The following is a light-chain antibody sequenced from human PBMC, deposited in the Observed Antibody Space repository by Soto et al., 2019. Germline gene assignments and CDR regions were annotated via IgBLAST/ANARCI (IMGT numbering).Light chain of an antibody. V-gene: IGKV1-12*01. CDR1: QVISSW. CDR3: QQANSFPKWT. Sequence: DIQMTQSPSSVSASVGDRVTITCRTSQVISSWLAWYQQKPGKAPKLLIFAVSSLQSGVPSRFSGSGTGTDFTLTISGLQPEDSATYFCQQANSFPKWTFGPGTKVEIK. CDR2: AVS. J-gene: IGKJ1*01.